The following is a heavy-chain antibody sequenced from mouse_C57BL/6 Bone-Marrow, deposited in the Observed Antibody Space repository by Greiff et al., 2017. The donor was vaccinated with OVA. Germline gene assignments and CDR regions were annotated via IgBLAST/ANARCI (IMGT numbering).Heavy chain of an antibody. CDR2: IYPGDGDT. Sequence: VQLQQSGPELVKPGASVKISCKASGYAFSSSWMNWVKQRPGKGLEWIGRIYPGDGDTNYNEKFKSKATLTVDKSSSTAYMQLSSLTSEDSAVYYCARMDDGSYFDYWGQGTTLTVSS. D-gene: IGHD2-3*01. V-gene: IGHV1-82*01. CDR1: GYAFSSSW. J-gene: IGHJ2*01. CDR3: ARMDDGSYFDY.